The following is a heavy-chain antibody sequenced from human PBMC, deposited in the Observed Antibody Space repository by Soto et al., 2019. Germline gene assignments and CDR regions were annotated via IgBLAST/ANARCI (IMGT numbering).Heavy chain of an antibody. CDR3: ARGINSGLDI. V-gene: IGHV6-1*01. D-gene: IGHD1-26*01. CDR2: TYYRSKWDN. Sequence: SQTLSLTCVISGDSVSRSGVAWNWIRQSPSRGLEWLGRTYYRSKWDNDYAVSVKGRITITLDTSKKQFSLQLNSVSLEDTAIYYCARGINSGLDIWGQGTMVTVSS. CDR1: GDSVSRSGVA. J-gene: IGHJ3*02.